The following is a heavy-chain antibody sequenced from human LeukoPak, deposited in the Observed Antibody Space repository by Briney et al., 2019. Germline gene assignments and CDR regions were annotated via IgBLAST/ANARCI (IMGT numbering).Heavy chain of an antibody. V-gene: IGHV3-11*01. CDR1: GFTFSDYY. CDR3: ARIDYGSNSAARHFDL. D-gene: IGHD4-23*01. CDR2: ISSSGSTI. Sequence: PGGSLRLSCAASGFTFSDYYMSWIRQAPGKGLEWVSYISSSGSTIYCADSVKGRFTISRDNAKNSLYLQMNSLRPDDTAVYYCARIDYGSNSAARHFDLWGRGTLVTVSS. J-gene: IGHJ2*01.